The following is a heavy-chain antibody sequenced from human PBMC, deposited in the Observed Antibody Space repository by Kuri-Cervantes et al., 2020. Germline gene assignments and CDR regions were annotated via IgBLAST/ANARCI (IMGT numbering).Heavy chain of an antibody. V-gene: IGHV3-23*01. J-gene: IGHJ4*02. CDR2: IGGNGETT. D-gene: IGHD1-1*01. Sequence: GGSLRLSCTASGFTFSSYALSWVRQAPGKGLEWISAIGGNGETTFYADSVRGRFTISRDNSKNTLYLQMNRLTPGDTAVYYCAGRNDDADHWGQGTLVTVSS. CDR3: AGRNDDADH. CDR1: GFTFSSYA.